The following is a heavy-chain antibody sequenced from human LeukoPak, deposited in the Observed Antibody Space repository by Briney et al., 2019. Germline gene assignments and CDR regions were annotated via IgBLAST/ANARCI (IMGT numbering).Heavy chain of an antibody. CDR2: IIPIFGTA. CDR1: GGTFSSYA. D-gene: IGHD3-10*01. J-gene: IGHJ6*02. V-gene: IGHV1-69*06. Sequence: SVKVSCTASGGTFSSYAISWVRQAPGQGLEWMGRIIPIFGTANYAQKFQGRVTITADKSTSTAYMELSSLRSEDTAVYYCATYYYGSGSYPDVWGQGTTVTVSS. CDR3: ATYYYGSGSYPDV.